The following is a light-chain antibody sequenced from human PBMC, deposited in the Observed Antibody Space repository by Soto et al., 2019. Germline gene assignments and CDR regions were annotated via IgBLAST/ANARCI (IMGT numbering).Light chain of an antibody. Sequence: QPVLTQPPSVSGAPGQRVTISCTGSSSNIGAGYDVHWYQQLPGTAPKLLIYGNSNRPSGVPDRFSGSKSGTSGSLAITGLQAEDEADYYCQSYDSSLSGVVFGGGTQLTVL. CDR3: QSYDSSLSGVV. V-gene: IGLV1-40*01. J-gene: IGLJ2*01. CDR1: SSNIGAGYD. CDR2: GNS.